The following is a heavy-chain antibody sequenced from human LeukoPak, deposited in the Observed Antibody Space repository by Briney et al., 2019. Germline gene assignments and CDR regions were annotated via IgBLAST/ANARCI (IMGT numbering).Heavy chain of an antibody. Sequence: GGSLRLSCTASGFTFGDYAMSWVRQAPGKGLEWEGFIRSKAYGSTTEYAASVKGRFTISRDDSKSIVYLQMNSLKAEDTAMYYCTRDGYYYGSGSDFDYWGQGTLVTVSS. J-gene: IGHJ4*02. D-gene: IGHD3-10*01. V-gene: IGHV3-49*04. CDR2: IRSKAYGSTT. CDR1: GFTFGDYA. CDR3: TRDGYYYGSGSDFDY.